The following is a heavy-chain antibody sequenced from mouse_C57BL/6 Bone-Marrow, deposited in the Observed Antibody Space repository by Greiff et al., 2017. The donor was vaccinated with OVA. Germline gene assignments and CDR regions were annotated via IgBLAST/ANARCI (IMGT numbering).Heavy chain of an antibody. CDR1: GYTFTDYE. J-gene: IGHJ3*01. V-gene: IGHV1-15*01. CDR2: IDPETGGT. Sequence: QVHVKQSGAELVRPGASVTLSCKASGYTFTDYEMHWVKQTPVHGLEWIGAIDPETGGTAYNQKFKGKAILTADKSSSTAYMELRSLTSEDSAVYYCTRKVEWNPWFAYWGQGTLVTVSA. D-gene: IGHD1-3*01. CDR3: TRKVEWNPWFAY.